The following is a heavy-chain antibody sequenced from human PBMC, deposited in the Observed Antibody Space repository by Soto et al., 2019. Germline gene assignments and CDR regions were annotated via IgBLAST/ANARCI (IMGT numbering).Heavy chain of an antibody. CDR1: GFTFSSYA. J-gene: IGHJ4*02. Sequence: GGSLRLSCAASGFTFSSYAMHWVRQAPGKGLEWVAVISYDGSNKYYADSVKGRFTISRDNSKNTVYLQMNSLRAEDTAVYYCAKAGYGSGSYYTLSFDYWGQGSLVTVSS. D-gene: IGHD3-10*01. CDR3: AKAGYGSGSYYTLSFDY. CDR2: ISYDGSNK. V-gene: IGHV3-30-3*01.